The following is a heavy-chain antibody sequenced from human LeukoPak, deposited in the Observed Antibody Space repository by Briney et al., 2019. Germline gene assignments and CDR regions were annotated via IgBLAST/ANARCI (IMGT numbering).Heavy chain of an antibody. V-gene: IGHV3-7*01. D-gene: IGHD2-2*01. CDR2: IKQDGSEK. J-gene: IGHJ4*02. CDR1: GFTFSNYW. CDR3: ARDGAPDAHCSSSSCAIR. Sequence: GGSLRLSCAASGFTFSNYWMNWVRQAPGKGLEWVANIKQDGSEKYYVDSVKGRFTISRDNAKNSLYLQMNSLRAEDTAVYYCARDGAPDAHCSSSSCAIRWGQGTLVTVSS.